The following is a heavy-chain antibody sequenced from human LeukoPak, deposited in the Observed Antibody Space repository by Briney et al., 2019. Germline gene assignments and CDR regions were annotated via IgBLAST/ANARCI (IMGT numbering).Heavy chain of an antibody. Sequence: SETLSLTCTVSGYSISSGYYWGWIRQPPGKGLEWIGSIYHSGSTYYNPSLKSRVTISVDTSKNQFSLKLSSVTAADTAVYYCVALGPLSSIAARPMGYFDYWGQGTLVTVSS. V-gene: IGHV4-38-2*02. CDR2: IYHSGST. CDR1: GYSISSGYY. D-gene: IGHD6-6*01. J-gene: IGHJ4*02. CDR3: VALGPLSSIAARPMGYFDY.